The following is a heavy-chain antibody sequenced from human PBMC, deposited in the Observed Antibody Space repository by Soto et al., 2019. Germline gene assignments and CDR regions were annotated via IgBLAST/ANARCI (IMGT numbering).Heavy chain of an antibody. CDR3: ARLKVGATSDY. CDR1: GYSFAGHW. Sequence: RGESLKISCQGSGYSFAGHWISWVRQMPGKGLEWMGRIDPSDSYTNYSPSFEGHVTMSADTSVNTAYLQWRGLRASDTAIYFCARLKVGATSDYWGQRTLVTVSS. J-gene: IGHJ4*02. V-gene: IGHV5-10-1*01. D-gene: IGHD1-26*01. CDR2: IDPSDSYT.